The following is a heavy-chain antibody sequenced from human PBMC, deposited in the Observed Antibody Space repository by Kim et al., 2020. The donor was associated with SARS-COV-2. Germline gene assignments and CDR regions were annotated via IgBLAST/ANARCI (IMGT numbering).Heavy chain of an antibody. CDR3: ARGVVVAATKELWFDP. V-gene: IGHV4-34*01. CDR2: INHSGST. Sequence: SETLSLTCAVYGGSFSGYYWSWIRQPPGKGLEWIGEINHSGSTNYNPSLKSRVTISVDTSKNQFSLKLSSVTAADTAVYYCARGVVVAATKELWFDPWGQGTLVTVSS. J-gene: IGHJ5*02. CDR1: GGSFSGYY. D-gene: IGHD2-15*01.